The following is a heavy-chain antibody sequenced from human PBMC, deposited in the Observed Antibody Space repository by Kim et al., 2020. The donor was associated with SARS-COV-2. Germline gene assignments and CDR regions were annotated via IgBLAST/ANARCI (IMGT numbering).Heavy chain of an antibody. CDR3: AREGGMDV. V-gene: IGHV3-7*04. CDR1: GFTFSNSW. J-gene: IGHJ6*02. Sequence: GGSLRLSCAASGFTFSNSWMSWVRQAPGKGLEWVANIMEDGSEKYYVDSVKGRFTISRDDAKNSLYLQMNSLRAEDTAVYYCAREGGMDVWGQGTTVTVSS. CDR2: IMEDGSEK.